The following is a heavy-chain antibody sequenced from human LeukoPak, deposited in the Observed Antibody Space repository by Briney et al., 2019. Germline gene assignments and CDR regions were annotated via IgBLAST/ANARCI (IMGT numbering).Heavy chain of an antibody. CDR1: GFTFNSYA. CDR2: ISGSGGST. V-gene: IGHV3-23*01. J-gene: IGHJ5*02. D-gene: IGHD3-10*01. Sequence: QPGGSLRLSCAASGFTFNSYAMSWVRQAPGKGLEWVSAISGSGGSTYYADSVKGRFTISRDNSKNTLYLQMNSLRAEDTAVYYCKVRGVITNAYNWFDPWGQGTLVTVSS. CDR3: KVRGVITNAYNWFDP.